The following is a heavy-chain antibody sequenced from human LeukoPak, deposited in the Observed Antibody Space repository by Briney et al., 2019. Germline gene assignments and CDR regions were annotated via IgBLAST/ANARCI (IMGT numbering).Heavy chain of an antibody. CDR2: IIPIFGTA. D-gene: IGHD2-2*01. J-gene: IGHJ4*02. CDR3: ASKCSSTSCYYFDY. V-gene: IGHV1-69*13. Sequence: GASVKVSCKXSGGTFSSYAISWVRQAPGQGLEWMGGIIPIFGTANYSQKFQGRVTITADESTSTAYMELSSLRSEDTAVYYCASKCSSTSCYYFDYWGQGTLVTVSS. CDR1: GGTFSSYA.